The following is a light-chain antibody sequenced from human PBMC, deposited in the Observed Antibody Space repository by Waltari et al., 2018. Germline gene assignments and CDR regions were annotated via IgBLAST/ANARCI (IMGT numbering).Light chain of an antibody. CDR2: GAS. CDR3: QHYVRLPAT. CDR1: QSVSRS. J-gene: IGKJ1*01. V-gene: IGKV3-20*01. Sequence: EIVLTQSPATLSLSPGERATFSCRASQSVSRSLAWYQQKPGQAPRLLIYGASNRATGIPDRFSGSGSGTDFSLTISRLEPEDFAVYFCQHYVRLPATFGQGTKVEVK.